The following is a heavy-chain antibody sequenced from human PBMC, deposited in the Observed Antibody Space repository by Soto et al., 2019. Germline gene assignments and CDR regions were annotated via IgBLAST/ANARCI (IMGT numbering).Heavy chain of an antibody. CDR3: ARRYGGSLDY. CDR1: GGSISSSSYY. Sequence: SETLSLTCTVSGGSISSSSYYWGWIRQPPGKGLEWIGSIYYSGSTYYNPSLKSRVTISVDTSKNQFSLKLSSVTAADTAVYYCARRYGGSLDYCGQGTLVTVSS. D-gene: IGHD2-15*01. V-gene: IGHV4-39*07. J-gene: IGHJ4*02. CDR2: IYYSGST.